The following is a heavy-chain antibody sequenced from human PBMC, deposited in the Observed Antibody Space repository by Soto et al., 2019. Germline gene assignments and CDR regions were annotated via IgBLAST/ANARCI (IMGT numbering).Heavy chain of an antibody. V-gene: IGHV1-8*01. J-gene: IGHJ6*03. D-gene: IGHD3-10*01. Sequence: ASVKVSCKASGYTFTSYDINWVRQATGQGLEWMGWMNPNSGNTGYAQKFQGRVTMTRNTSISTAYMELSSLRSEDTAVYYCARGGMDGSVIEAYYKEVWGTGTTVTVSS. CDR1: GYTFTSYD. CDR2: MNPNSGNT. CDR3: ARGGMDGSVIEAYYKEV.